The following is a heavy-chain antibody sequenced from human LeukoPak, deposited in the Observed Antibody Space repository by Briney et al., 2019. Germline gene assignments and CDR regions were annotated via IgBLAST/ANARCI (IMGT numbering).Heavy chain of an antibody. D-gene: IGHD2-8*02. CDR1: GYTFTVYH. CDR2: INPNSGGT. V-gene: IGHV1-2*02. Sequence: GASVKVSCKTSGYTFTVYHIHWVRQAPGQGLERMGWINPNSGGTNYAQKLQDRVTMTGDTSISTAYMELRSLTSDDAAVYYCGLVASGNWWFDPWGQGTLVTVSS. CDR3: GLVASGNWWFDP. J-gene: IGHJ5*02.